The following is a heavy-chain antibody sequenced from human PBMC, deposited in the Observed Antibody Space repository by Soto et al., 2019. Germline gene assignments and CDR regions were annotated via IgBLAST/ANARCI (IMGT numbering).Heavy chain of an antibody. J-gene: IGHJ4*02. CDR1: GFTFSSYG. CDR2: ISYDGSNK. Sequence: QPGGSLRLSCAASGFTFSSYGMHWVRQAPGKGLEWVAVISYDGSNKYYADSVKGRFTISRDNSKNTLYLQMNSLRAEDTAVYYCAKSPIAAAGTVCHSCIDYWGQGTLVTVSS. D-gene: IGHD6-13*01. CDR3: AKSPIAAAGTVCHSCIDY. V-gene: IGHV3-30*18.